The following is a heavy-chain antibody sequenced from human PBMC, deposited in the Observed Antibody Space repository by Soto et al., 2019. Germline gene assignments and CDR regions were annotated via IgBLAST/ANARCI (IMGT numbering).Heavy chain of an antibody. CDR2: IWYDGSNK. V-gene: IGHV3-33*08. J-gene: IGHJ4*02. CDR3: ARDYLSDILPSYYNTFDY. CDR1: GITYIGDG. Sequence: LGVSSSASGITYIGDGMHWFRQAPGKGLEWVAVIWYDGSNKYYADSVKGRFTISRDNSKNTLYLQMNSLRAEDTAVYYCARDYLSDILPSYYNTFDYWGQGTLVTVS. D-gene: IGHD3-9*01.